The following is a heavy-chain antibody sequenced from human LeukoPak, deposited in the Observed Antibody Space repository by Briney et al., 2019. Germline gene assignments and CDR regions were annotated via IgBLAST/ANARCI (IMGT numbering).Heavy chain of an antibody. CDR2: IYYSGST. CDR3: ASSPSGYWWNFDC. Sequence: PSATQSLTCTASGGSISSNNYYWGWIRHPPGKGLEWIGSIYYSGSTYNNPSLKSRVTISVDTTKTQFSLKLTSVTAADTAVYYCASSPSGYWWNFDCWGQGTLVTVSS. V-gene: IGHV4-39*01. D-gene: IGHD3-22*01. J-gene: IGHJ4*02. CDR1: GGSISSNNYY.